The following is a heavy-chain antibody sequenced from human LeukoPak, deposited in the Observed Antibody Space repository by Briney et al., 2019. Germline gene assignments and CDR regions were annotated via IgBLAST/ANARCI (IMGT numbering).Heavy chain of an antibody. D-gene: IGHD6-13*01. CDR3: AKRSGSSWYGPLDY. V-gene: IGHV3-23*01. J-gene: IGHJ4*02. CDR2: LSGSGGNT. Sequence: GGSLRLSCAASGFTFSSYAMSWVRQAPGKGLEWVSALSGSGGNTYYADFVNGRFTTSRDNSKNTMYLQMNSLRAEDTAIYYCAKRSGSSWYGPLDYWGQGTLVTVSS. CDR1: GFTFSSYA.